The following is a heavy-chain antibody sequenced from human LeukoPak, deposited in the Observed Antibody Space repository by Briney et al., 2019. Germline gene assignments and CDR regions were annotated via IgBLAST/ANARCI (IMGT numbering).Heavy chain of an antibody. Sequence: SETLSLTCTVSGDSISDFYWSWVRQSQEKGLEWIGEVYYSGSTHYNPSLKSRVTISVDTSKNQFSLSLRSVTAADTAVYYCARELDGNGGWFDPWGQGTVVTVSA. CDR2: VYYSGST. CDR3: ARELDGNGGWFDP. D-gene: IGHD5-24*01. J-gene: IGHJ5*02. CDR1: GDSISDFY. V-gene: IGHV4-59*01.